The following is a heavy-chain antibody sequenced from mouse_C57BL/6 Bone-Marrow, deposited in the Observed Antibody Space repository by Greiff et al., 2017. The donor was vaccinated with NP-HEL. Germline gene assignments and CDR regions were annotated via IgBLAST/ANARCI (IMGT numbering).Heavy chain of an antibody. CDR2: IYPRDGST. V-gene: IGHV1-78*01. D-gene: IGHD2-2*01. CDR3: ASLYYGYVWFAY. CDR1: GYTFTDYS. Sequence: LVESDAELVKPGASVKISCKASGYTFTDYSIHWMKQRPEQGLEWIGYIYPRDGSTKYNEKFKGKATLTADKSSSTAYMQLNSLTSEDSAVYFCASLYYGYVWFAYWGQGTLVTVSA. J-gene: IGHJ3*01.